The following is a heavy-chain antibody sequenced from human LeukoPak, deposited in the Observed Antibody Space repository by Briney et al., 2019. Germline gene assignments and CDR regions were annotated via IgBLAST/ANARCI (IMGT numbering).Heavy chain of an antibody. D-gene: IGHD6-13*01. CDR3: VKDLYKGDTSSWYYFDY. J-gene: IGHJ4*02. V-gene: IGHV3-74*01. Sequence: PGGSLRLSCAASGLTFSSDWMHWVRQAPGKGLVWVSRISSDGSSTDYADSVKGRFTISRDNAKNTLYLQMTSLRVEDTAIYHCVKDLYKGDTSSWYYFDYWGQGTLVTVSS. CDR2: ISSDGSST. CDR1: GLTFSSDW.